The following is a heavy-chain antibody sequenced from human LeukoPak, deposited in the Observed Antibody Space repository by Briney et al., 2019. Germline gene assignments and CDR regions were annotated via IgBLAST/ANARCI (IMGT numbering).Heavy chain of an antibody. J-gene: IGHJ6*03. V-gene: IGHV4-59*01. CDR3: ATLYGDYGNHYYMDV. D-gene: IGHD4-17*01. Sequence: SETLSLTCTVSGGSISNYYWSWIRQPPGKGPEWIGYIFYTGSSKYNPSLKSRVSISIDTSKKQFALKLSSVTAADTAVYFCATLYGDYGNHYYMDVWGKGTTVTVSS. CDR2: IFYTGSS. CDR1: GGSISNYY.